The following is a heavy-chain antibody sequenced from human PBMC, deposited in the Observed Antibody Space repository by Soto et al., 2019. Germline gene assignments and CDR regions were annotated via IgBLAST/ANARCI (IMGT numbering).Heavy chain of an antibody. D-gene: IGHD1-26*01. Sequence: SETLSLTCAVSGGSICSSNWGSWVRQPPGKGLEWIGEIYHSGSTNYNPSLKSRVTISVDKSKNQFSLKLSSVTAADTAVYYCARVSGSYYYGMDVWGQGITVTVSS. CDR1: GGSICSSNW. V-gene: IGHV4-4*02. CDR2: IYHSGST. J-gene: IGHJ6*02. CDR3: ARVSGSYYYGMDV.